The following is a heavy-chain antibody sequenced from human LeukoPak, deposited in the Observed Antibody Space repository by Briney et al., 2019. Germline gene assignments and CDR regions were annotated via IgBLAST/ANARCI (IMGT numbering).Heavy chain of an antibody. V-gene: IGHV3-7*01. CDR2: IKQDGSAK. CDR1: GFTFDDYG. D-gene: IGHD3-9*01. J-gene: IGHJ4*02. Sequence: GGSLRLSCAASGFTFDDYGMSWVRQAPGKGLEWVANIKQDGSAKYYVDSVKGRFTTSRDNAKNSLYLQMNSLRAEDTAVYYCARTVLRDFDWSFYFDYWGQGTLVTVSS. CDR3: ARTVLRDFDWSFYFDY.